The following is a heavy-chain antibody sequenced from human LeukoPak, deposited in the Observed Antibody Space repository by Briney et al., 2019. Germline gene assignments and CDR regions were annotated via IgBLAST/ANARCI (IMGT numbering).Heavy chain of an antibody. D-gene: IGHD3-22*01. CDR3: AREGDYDSSGAFDY. CDR1: GYTFTAYY. Sequence: GSVKVSCKASGYTFTAYYMHWVRQAPGQGLEWMGWINPNSGGTNYAQKFQGRVTMTRDTSISTAYMELSRLRSDDTAVYYCAREGDYDSSGAFDYWGQGTLVTVSS. V-gene: IGHV1-2*02. CDR2: INPNSGGT. J-gene: IGHJ4*02.